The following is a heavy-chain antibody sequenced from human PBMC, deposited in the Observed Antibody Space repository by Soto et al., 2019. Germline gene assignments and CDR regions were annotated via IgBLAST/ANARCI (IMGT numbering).Heavy chain of an antibody. D-gene: IGHD4-4*01. CDR3: ARDRYDYSNYDYYYGMDV. J-gene: IGHJ6*02. CDR2: ISSSSSYI. V-gene: IGHV3-21*01. Sequence: EVQLVESGGGLVKPGGSLRLSCAASGFTFSSYSMNWVRQAPGKGLEWVSSISSSSSYIYYADSVKGRFTISRDNDKNSLYLQMNSLRAEDTAVYYCARDRYDYSNYDYYYGMDVWGQGTTVTVSS. CDR1: GFTFSSYS.